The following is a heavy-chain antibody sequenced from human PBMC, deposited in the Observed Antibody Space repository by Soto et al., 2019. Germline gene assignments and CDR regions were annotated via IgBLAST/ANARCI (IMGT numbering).Heavy chain of an antibody. CDR1: GFRFSDQY. J-gene: IGHJ4*02. CDR2: ISGSTSIT. V-gene: IGHV3-11*01. CDR3: ASDPYYYASGF. D-gene: IGHD3-10*01. Sequence: GGSLRLSCAASGFRFSDQYMTWIRQAPGKGLEWVSKISGSTSITYYADSVKGRFTVSRDNAKNSLYLQMNSLRAEDTAVYYCASDPYYYASGFWGQGTLVTVSS.